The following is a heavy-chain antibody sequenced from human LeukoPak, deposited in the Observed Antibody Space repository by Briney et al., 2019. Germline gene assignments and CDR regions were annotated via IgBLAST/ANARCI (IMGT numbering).Heavy chain of an antibody. D-gene: IGHD3-22*01. J-gene: IGHJ3*02. Sequence: SGGSLRLSCAASGFTFDDYAMPWVRQAPGKGLEWVSGISWNSGSIGYADSVKGRFTISRDNAKNSLYLQMNSLRAEDTALYYCAKAYDSSGYYYSSNAFDIWGQGTMVTVSS. CDR3: AKAYDSSGYYYSSNAFDI. CDR1: GFTFDDYA. V-gene: IGHV3-9*01. CDR2: ISWNSGSI.